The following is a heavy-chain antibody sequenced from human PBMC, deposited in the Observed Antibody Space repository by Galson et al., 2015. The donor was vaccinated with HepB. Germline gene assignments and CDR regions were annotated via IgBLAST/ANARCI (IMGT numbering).Heavy chain of an antibody. D-gene: IGHD2-21*01. J-gene: IGHJ2*01. CDR3: ARVLSIGGDEYWYFDL. Sequence: SVKVSCKASGYTFASYDINWVRQATGQGLEWMGRMNPNSGNTGYGQKFQGRVTMTRNTSISTAYMEMNSLRSEDTAVYYCARVLSIGGDEYWYFDLWGRGTLVTVSS. CDR2: MNPNSGNT. CDR1: GYTFASYD. V-gene: IGHV1-8*01.